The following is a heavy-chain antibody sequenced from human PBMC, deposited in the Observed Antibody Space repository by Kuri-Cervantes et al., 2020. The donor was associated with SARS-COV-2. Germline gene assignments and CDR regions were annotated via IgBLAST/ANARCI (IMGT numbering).Heavy chain of an antibody. CDR1: GFTFSDFA. V-gene: IGHV3-23*01. CDR3: AKALPLGHQSYYPMDV. J-gene: IGHJ6*02. D-gene: IGHD3-22*01. Sequence: GGSLRLSCSASGFTFSDFAMTWVRQAPGKGLEWVSSLTSTEGLAYYADSVRGRFTISRDNSRNILFLQMSSLRVEDSAVYYCAKALPLGHQSYYPMDVWGQGATVTVPS. CDR2: LTSTEGLA.